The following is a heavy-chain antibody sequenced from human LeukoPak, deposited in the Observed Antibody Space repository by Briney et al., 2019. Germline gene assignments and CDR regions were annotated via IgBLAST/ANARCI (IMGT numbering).Heavy chain of an antibody. D-gene: IGHD6-13*01. CDR3: ARGSRPYSSSWYEEGDAFDI. J-gene: IGHJ3*02. V-gene: IGHV1-69*05. CDR1: GGTFSSYA. Sequence: SVKVSCKASGGTFSSYAISWVRQAPGQGLEWMGGIIPIFGTANYAQKFQGRVTITTDESTSTAYMELSSLRSEDTAVYYCARGSRPYSSSWYEEGDAFDIWGQGTMVTVS. CDR2: IIPIFGTA.